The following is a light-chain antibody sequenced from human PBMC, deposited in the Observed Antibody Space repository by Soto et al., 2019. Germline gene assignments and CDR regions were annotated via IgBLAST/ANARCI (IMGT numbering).Light chain of an antibody. V-gene: IGKV1-5*01. CDR3: QQYNSYSSGT. CDR2: DAS. Sequence: DIPMTQSPSTLSASVGDRVTITCRASQSISSWLAWYQQKPGKAPKLLIYDASNLESGVPSRFSGSGSGTEFTLTISSLQPDDFATYYCQQYNSYSSGTFGQGTKVEIK. CDR1: QSISSW. J-gene: IGKJ1*01.